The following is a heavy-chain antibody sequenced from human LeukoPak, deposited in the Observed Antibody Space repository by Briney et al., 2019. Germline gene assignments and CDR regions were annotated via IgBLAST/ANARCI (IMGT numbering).Heavy chain of an antibody. V-gene: IGHV1-8*01. CDR2: MNPNSGNT. CDR3: ARVRGVIKGVLYNWFDP. CDR1: GYTFTSYD. J-gene: IGHJ5*02. D-gene: IGHD3-10*01. Sequence: GASVKVSCKASGYTFTSYDINWVRQATGQGLEWMGWMNPNSGNTGCAQKFQGRVTMTRNTSISTAYMELSSLRSEDTAVYYCARVRGVIKGVLYNWFDPWGQGTLVTVSS.